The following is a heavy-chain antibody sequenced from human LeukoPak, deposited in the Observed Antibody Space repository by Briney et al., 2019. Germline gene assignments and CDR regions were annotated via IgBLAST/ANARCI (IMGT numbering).Heavy chain of an antibody. CDR3: ARSLSGYYDFWSGHPPFDY. Sequence: GESLKISCKGSGYSFTSYWIGWVRQMPGKGLEWMGIICPGDSDTKYSPSFQGQVTISADKSISTAYLQWSSLKASDTAMYYRARSLSGYYDFWSGHPPFDYWGQGTLVTVSS. D-gene: IGHD3-3*01. CDR1: GYSFTSYW. J-gene: IGHJ4*02. V-gene: IGHV5-51*01. CDR2: ICPGDSDT.